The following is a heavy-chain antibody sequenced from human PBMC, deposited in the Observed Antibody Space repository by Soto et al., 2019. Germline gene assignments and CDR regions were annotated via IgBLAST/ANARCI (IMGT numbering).Heavy chain of an antibody. D-gene: IGHD3-22*01. CDR1: GGSISSSNW. CDR2: IYHSGST. J-gene: IGHJ4*02. Sequence: QVQLQESGPGLVKPSGTLSLTCAVSGGSISSSNWWSWVRQPPGKGLEWIGEIYHSGSTNYNPSLKSRVTISLDTSKNQFSLKLSSVTAADTAVYYCARGFYDSSGKYYFDYWGQGTLVTVSS. V-gene: IGHV4-4*02. CDR3: ARGFYDSSGKYYFDY.